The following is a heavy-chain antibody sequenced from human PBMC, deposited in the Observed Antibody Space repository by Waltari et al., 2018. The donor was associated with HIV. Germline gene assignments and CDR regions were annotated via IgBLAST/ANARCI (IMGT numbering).Heavy chain of an antibody. D-gene: IGHD6-19*01. Sequence: ELQLVQSGDEVKKSGESLRISCVGCGNFFASYGIGWVRRVPGAGREWVGSIYPSDSEARYGPSFHGQVTISADKSTSTAYLEWGSLKASDSGTYFCARQWSGSNGWFAYWGKGTLVTVS. CDR1: GNFFASYG. V-gene: IGHV5-51*01. J-gene: IGHJ4*02. CDR3: ARQWSGSNGWFAY. CDR2: IYPSDSEA.